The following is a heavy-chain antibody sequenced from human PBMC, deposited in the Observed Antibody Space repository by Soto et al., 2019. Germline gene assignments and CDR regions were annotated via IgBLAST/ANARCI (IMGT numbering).Heavy chain of an antibody. J-gene: IGHJ6*01. Sequence: QVQLVQSGAEVKKPGASVKVSCIASGYTLSDYFMHWVRQAPGQGLEWMGTISPRGGSTRYAQNFQDRVTMTSDTSTSAVYMELSSLRSDDTAVFYCARGSGSFVYGMDVWGQGTTVTVSS. CDR1: GYTLSDYF. CDR2: ISPRGGST. V-gene: IGHV1-46*01. D-gene: IGHD3-10*01. CDR3: ARGSGSFVYGMDV.